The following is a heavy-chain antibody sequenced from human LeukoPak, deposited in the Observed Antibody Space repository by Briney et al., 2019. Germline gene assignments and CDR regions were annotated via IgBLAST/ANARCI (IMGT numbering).Heavy chain of an antibody. CDR1: GGSFSGYY. J-gene: IGHJ4*02. CDR2: INHSGST. CDR3: ASDRGDYQSY. Sequence: SETLSLTCAVYGGSFSGYYWSWIRQPPGKGLEWIGEINHSGSTNYNPSLKSRVTISVDTSKNQFSLKLSSVTAADTAVYYCASDRGDYQSYWCQVTLVTVSS. V-gene: IGHV4-34*01. D-gene: IGHD4-17*01.